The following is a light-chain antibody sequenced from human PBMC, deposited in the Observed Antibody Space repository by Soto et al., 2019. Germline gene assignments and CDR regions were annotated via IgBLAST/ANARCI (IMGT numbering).Light chain of an antibody. CDR2: GAS. V-gene: IGKV3-15*01. CDR3: QQRHNWPRT. J-gene: IGKJ2*02. CDR1: QSINSE. Sequence: EIVMTQSPATLSLSPGERAALSCRASQSINSELAWYQQKPGQPPRLLIYGASTRATGVPARFTGSESGSEFTLTISGLQSEDLAVYYCQQRHNWPRTFGQGTRLEI.